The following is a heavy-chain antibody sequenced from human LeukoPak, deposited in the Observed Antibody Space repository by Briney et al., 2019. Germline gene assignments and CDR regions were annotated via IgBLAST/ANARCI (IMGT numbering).Heavy chain of an antibody. CDR1: GYTFTDYF. D-gene: IGHD1-20*01. V-gene: IGHV1-2*02. Sequence: ASVKVSCKVSGYTFTDYFIHWVRQAPGRGLEWMGWINPNGGGTNNAQKFQGRVTMTRDTTISTVYMELSSLRSDDTAVYYCTRVITGAVAYAYWGQGTLVTVSS. CDR3: TRVITGAVAYAY. J-gene: IGHJ4*02. CDR2: INPNGGGT.